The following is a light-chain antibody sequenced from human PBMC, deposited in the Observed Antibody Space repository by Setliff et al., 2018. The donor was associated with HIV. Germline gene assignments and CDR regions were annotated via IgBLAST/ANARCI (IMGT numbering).Light chain of an antibody. CDR1: RGDVGGYNY. CDR2: EVT. Sequence: QSALAQPASVSGSPGQSITISCTGTRGDVGGYNYVSWYQQHPGRVPKLMIYEVTHRPSGVSNRFSGSKSGYTASLTISGLQAEDEADCYCSSFTSSSTFVFGTGTKGTVL. J-gene: IGLJ1*01. CDR3: SSFTSSSTFV. V-gene: IGLV2-14*03.